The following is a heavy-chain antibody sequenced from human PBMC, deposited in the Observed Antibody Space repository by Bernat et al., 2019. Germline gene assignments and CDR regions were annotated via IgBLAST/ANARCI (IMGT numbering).Heavy chain of an antibody. D-gene: IGHD5-18*01. J-gene: IGHJ6*02. CDR2: IIPILGIA. V-gene: IGHV1-69*02. CDR3: ARTLKLIQLWDMDV. Sequence: QVQLVQSGADVKKPGSSVKFSCKASGGTFSSYTISWVRQAPGQGLEWMGRIIPILGIANYAQKFQGRVTITADKSTSTAYMELSSLRSEDTAVYYCARTLKLIQLWDMDVWGQGIMV. CDR1: GGTFSSYT.